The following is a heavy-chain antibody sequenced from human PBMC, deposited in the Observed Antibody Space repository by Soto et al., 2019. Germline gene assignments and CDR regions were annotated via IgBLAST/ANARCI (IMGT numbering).Heavy chain of an antibody. D-gene: IGHD5-18*01. J-gene: IGHJ6*02. CDR3: ARSMDSYGSAMYYYYGMDV. CDR2: ISAYNGNT. V-gene: IGHV1-18*04. CDR1: GDTFTSYG. Sequence: GASVKVSCKASGDTFTSYGISWVRQAPGQGLEWMGWISAYNGNTNYAQKLQGRVTMTTDTSTSTAYMELRSLRSDDTAVYYCARSMDSYGSAMYYYYGMDVWGQGTTVTVSS.